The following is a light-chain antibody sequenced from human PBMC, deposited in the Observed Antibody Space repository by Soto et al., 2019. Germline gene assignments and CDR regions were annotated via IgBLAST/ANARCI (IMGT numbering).Light chain of an antibody. V-gene: IGKV3-11*01. CDR3: QQRSDWPST. CDR2: DAS. J-gene: IGKJ4*01. Sequence: EIVLTQSPATLSLSPGERATLSCRASQSVSRYLAWYQQKPGQAPRLLIYDASNRATGIPARFSGSGSGTDVTLTISSLEPEDGAVYYCQQRSDWPSTFGGGTKVQIK. CDR1: QSVSRY.